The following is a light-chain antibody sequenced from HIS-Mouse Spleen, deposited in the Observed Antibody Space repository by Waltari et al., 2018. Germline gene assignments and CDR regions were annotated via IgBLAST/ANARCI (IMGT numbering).Light chain of an antibody. V-gene: IGKV1-9*01. CDR1: QGISSY. CDR3: QQLNSYPPT. CDR2: DAS. J-gene: IGKJ1*01. Sequence: DIQLTQSPSFLSASVGDRVTITCRASQGISSYLAWYQQKPEKAPKLLIYDASTLQSGVPSRFSGSGSGTEFTLTISSLQPEDFATYYCQQLNSYPPTFGQGTKVEIK.